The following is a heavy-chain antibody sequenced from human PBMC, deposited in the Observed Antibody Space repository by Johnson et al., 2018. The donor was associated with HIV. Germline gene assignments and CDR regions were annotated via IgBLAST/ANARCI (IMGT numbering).Heavy chain of an antibody. CDR3: TTSVTIFGVVILDAFDV. CDR1: GFTFSSYP. J-gene: IGHJ3*01. D-gene: IGHD3-3*01. Sequence: VQLVESGGGVVQPGRSLRLSCAASGFTFSSYPMHWVRQAPGKGLEWVGRIKSKTDGGTTDYAAPVRGRFTISKEDSKNTLYLQMNSLRTEDTAVYYCTTSVTIFGVVILDAFDVWGQGTMVTVSS. CDR2: IKSKTDGGTT. V-gene: IGHV3-15*01.